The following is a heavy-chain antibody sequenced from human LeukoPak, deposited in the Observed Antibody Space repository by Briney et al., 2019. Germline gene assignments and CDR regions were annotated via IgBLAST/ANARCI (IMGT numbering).Heavy chain of an antibody. CDR3: ARDPVGTVGATGATESNWLDP. J-gene: IGHJ5*02. Sequence: QSGRSLRLSCTASGFSFSSYAMHWVRQAPGKGLEWVAVISSDGSNIYCADSVEGRFTISRDNSNNTLYLQINSLRVDDTAMFYCARDPVGTVGATGATESNWLDPWGQGALVTVSS. CDR1: GFSFSSYA. D-gene: IGHD1-26*01. CDR2: ISSDGSNI. V-gene: IGHV3-30*03.